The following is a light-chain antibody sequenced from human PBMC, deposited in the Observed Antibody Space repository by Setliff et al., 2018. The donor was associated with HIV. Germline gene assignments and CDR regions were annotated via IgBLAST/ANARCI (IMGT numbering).Light chain of an antibody. CDR2: DVS. CDR3: SSCTTSNTYV. Sequence: QSALTQPASVSGSPGQSITISCTGTSSDVGFYNYVSWYQRHPGKPPKLMIHDVSKRPSGISNRFSGSKSGNTASLTISGLQAEDDADYYCSSCTTSNTYVFGTGTKVTVL. J-gene: IGLJ1*01. V-gene: IGLV2-14*03. CDR1: SSDVGFYNY.